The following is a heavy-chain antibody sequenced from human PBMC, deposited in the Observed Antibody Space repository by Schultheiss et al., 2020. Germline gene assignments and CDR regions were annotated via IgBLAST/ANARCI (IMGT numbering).Heavy chain of an antibody. CDR1: GGSISSGGYY. CDR2: ISSSGSTI. CDR3: ARGDFWGGYPDY. V-gene: IGHV3-11*04. J-gene: IGHJ4*02. D-gene: IGHD3-3*01. Sequence: LTLTCTVSGGSISSGGYYWNWIRQHPGKGLEWVSYISSSGSTIYYADSVKGRFTISRDNAKNSLYLQMNSLRDEDTAVYYCARGDFWGGYPDYWGQGTLVTVSS.